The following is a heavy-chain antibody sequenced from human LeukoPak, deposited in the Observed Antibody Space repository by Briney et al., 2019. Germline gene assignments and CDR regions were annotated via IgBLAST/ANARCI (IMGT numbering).Heavy chain of an antibody. Sequence: PGRSLRLSCAASGFTFSSYSMSWVRQPPGKWLEWVSSISSSSSYIYYADSVKGRFTISRDNAKNSLYLQMNSLRAEDTAVYYCARVHPEYYFDYWGQGTLVTVA. CDR2: ISSSSSYI. V-gene: IGHV3-21*01. CDR3: ARVHPEYYFDY. CDR1: GFTFSSYS. J-gene: IGHJ4*02.